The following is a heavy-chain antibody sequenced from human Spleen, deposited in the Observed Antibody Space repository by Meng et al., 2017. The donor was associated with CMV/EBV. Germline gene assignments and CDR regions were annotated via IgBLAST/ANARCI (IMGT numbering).Heavy chain of an antibody. CDR2: TYYRSKWYN. V-gene: IGHV6-1*01. Sequence: SCAISGDSVSSNIAAWSWVRQSPSRGLEWLGRTYYRSKWYNDYAVSVKGRITINPDTSKNQLSLQLNSVTPEDTAVYYCAQETTTDAFDIWGQGTVVTVSS. CDR1: GDSVSSNIAA. D-gene: IGHD1-26*01. J-gene: IGHJ3*02. CDR3: AQETTTDAFDI.